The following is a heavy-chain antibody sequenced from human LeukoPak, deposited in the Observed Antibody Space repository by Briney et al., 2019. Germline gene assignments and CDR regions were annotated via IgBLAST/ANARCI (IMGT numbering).Heavy chain of an antibody. V-gene: IGHV3-23*01. J-gene: IGHJ3*02. CDR3: AKDRGGDIVVVPAVNDAFDI. Sequence: GGSLRLSCAVSGFTFSMYAMSWVRQTPGKGLEWVSAISGSGGGTYYADSVKGRFTISRDNSKNTLYLQMNSLRAEDTAVYYCAKDRGGDIVVVPAVNDAFDIWGQGTMVTVSS. CDR2: ISGSGGGT. D-gene: IGHD2-2*01. CDR1: GFTFSMYA.